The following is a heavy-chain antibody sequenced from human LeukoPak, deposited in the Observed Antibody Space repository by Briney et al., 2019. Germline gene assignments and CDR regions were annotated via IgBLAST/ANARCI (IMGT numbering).Heavy chain of an antibody. J-gene: IGHJ3*02. CDR2: IYYSGST. Sequence: SETLSLTCTVSGGSISSSSYYWGWIRQPPGKGLEWIGSIYYSGSTYYNPSLKSRVTISVDTSKNQFSLKLSSVTAADTAVYYCARDPVFLGAFDIWGQGTMVTVSS. CDR3: ARDPVFLGAFDI. CDR1: GGSISSSSYY. D-gene: IGHD3-10*02. V-gene: IGHV4-39*07.